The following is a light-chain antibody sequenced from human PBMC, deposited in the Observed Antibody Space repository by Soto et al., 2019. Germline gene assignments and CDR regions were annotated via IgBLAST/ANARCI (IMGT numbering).Light chain of an antibody. J-gene: IGLJ1*01. V-gene: IGLV2-11*01. CDR1: SSDVGGYNY. CDR2: DVS. Sequence: VLTQPRSVSGSPGQSVTISCTGTSSDVGGYNYVSWYQQHPGKAPKLMIYDVSKRPSGVPDRFSGSKSGNTASLTISGLQAEDEADYYCCSYAGSFRVFGTGTKVTVL. CDR3: CSYAGSFRV.